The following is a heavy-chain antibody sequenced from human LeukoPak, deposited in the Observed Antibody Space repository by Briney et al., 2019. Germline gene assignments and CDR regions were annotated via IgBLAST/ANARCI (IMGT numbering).Heavy chain of an antibody. Sequence: PSETLSLTCTVSGGSISSYYWSWIRQPPGKGLEWIGYIYYSGSTNYNPALKSRVTISVDTSKNQFSLKLSSVTAADTAVYYCARYPMVVAATGALYYYMDVWGKGTTVTVSS. CDR1: GGSISSYY. J-gene: IGHJ6*03. V-gene: IGHV4-59*12. D-gene: IGHD2-15*01. CDR2: IYYSGST. CDR3: ARYPMVVAATGALYYYMDV.